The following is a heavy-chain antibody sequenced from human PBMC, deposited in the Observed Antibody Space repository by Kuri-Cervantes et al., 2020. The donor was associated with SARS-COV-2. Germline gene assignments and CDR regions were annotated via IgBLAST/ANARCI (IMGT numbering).Heavy chain of an antibody. CDR3: AKDRAGVHDF. J-gene: IGHJ4*02. V-gene: IGHV3-30*18. CDR2: ISFDGKNK. Sequence: GGLLRLSCAASGFTFSSYGMNWVRQAPGKGLEWVAVISFDGKNKNCVASGKGRFTISRDNSQNILYLQMKGLRSEDTAIYYCAKDRAGVHDFWGPGTLVTVSS. CDR1: GFTFSSYG. D-gene: IGHD2-21*01.